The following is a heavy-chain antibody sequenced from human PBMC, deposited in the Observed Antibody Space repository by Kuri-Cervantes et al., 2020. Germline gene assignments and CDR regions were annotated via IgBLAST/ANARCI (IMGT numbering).Heavy chain of an antibody. CDR3: ARGPRYHYDYIWGSYRSNHFDY. CDR2: INAGNGNT. Sequence: ASVKVSCKASGYTFTSYPTHWVRQAPGQRLEWTGWINAGNGNTKYSQKFQGRLTITRDTSASTAYMELSSLRSEDTAVYYCARGPRYHYDYIWGSYRSNHFDYWGQGTLVTVSS. J-gene: IGHJ4*02. V-gene: IGHV1-3*01. D-gene: IGHD3-16*02. CDR1: GYTFTSYP.